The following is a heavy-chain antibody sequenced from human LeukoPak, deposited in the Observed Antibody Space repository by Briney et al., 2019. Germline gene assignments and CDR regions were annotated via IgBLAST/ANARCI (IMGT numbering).Heavy chain of an antibody. CDR3: ARPTTYYDFWSGYPSGWFDP. D-gene: IGHD3-3*01. CDR2: INPNSGGT. CDR1: GYTFTGYY. J-gene: IGHJ5*02. Sequence: LWASVKVSCKASGYTFTGYYMHWVRQAPGQGLEWMGWINPNSGGTNYAQKFQGRVTMTRDTSISTAYMELSRLRSDDTAVYYCARPTTYYDFWSGYPSGWFDPWGQGTLVTVSS. V-gene: IGHV1-2*02.